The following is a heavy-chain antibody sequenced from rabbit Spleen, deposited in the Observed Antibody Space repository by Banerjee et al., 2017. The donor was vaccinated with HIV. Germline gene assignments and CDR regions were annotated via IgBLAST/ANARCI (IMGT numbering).Heavy chain of an antibody. D-gene: IGHD4-2*01. CDR1: GFSFSYRAV. Sequence: LQESGGGLVKPEGSLTLTCTASGFSFSYRAVMCWVRQAPGKGLEWIACINTSSGNTVYASWAKVRLTISKTSSTSVTLQITSLTAADTATYFCATDSARSFSSYGMDLGGPGTLVTVS. J-gene: IGHJ6*01. V-gene: IGHV1S45*01. CDR2: INTSSGNT. CDR3: ATDSARSFSSYGMDL.